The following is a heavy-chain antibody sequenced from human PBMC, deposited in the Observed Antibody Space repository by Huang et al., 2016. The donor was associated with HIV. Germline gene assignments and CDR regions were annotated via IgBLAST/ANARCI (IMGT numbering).Heavy chain of an antibody. V-gene: IGHV3-30*02. J-gene: IGHJ4*02. Sequence: QVQLVESGGGVVQPGGSLRLSCAASGFTFSSYGMHWVSQAPGKGLELVAIIRYDGSNKYCIDSVRGRVTISRDNSRNTVYLQRNSLRTEDTAVYYCAQGVTKGYWGQGTLVTVSS. CDR1: GFTFSSYG. CDR2: IRYDGSNK. D-gene: IGHD4-17*01. CDR3: AQGVTKGY.